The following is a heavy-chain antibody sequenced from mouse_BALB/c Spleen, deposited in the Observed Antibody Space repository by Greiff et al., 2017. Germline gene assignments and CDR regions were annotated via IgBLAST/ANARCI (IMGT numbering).Heavy chain of an antibody. D-gene: IGHD2-14*01. V-gene: IGHV2-3*01. CDR2: IWGDGST. CDR3: AKQDRYDGHFDY. J-gene: IGHJ2*01. Sequence: VQVVESGPGLVAPSQSLSITCTVSGFSLTSYGVSWVRQPPGKGLEWLGVIWGDGSTNYHSDLISRLSISKENSKSQGFLILNSLQTDDTATYYCAKQDRYDGHFDYWGQGTTLTVSS. CDR1: GFSLTSYG.